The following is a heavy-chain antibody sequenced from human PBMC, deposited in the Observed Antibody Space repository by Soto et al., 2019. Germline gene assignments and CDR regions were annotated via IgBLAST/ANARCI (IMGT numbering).Heavy chain of an antibody. D-gene: IGHD6-13*01. V-gene: IGHV3-30-3*01. CDR3: PTAVIAAAGTLTPTSYYFGMDV. CDR2: ISYDGSNK. Sequence: TGGSLRLSCAASGFTFSSYAMHWVRQAPGKGLEWVAVISYDGSNKYYADSVKGRFTISRDNSKNTLYLQMNSLRAEDTAVYYCPTAVIAAAGTLTPTSYYFGMDVWGQGTMVAVFS. J-gene: IGHJ6*02. CDR1: GFTFSSYA.